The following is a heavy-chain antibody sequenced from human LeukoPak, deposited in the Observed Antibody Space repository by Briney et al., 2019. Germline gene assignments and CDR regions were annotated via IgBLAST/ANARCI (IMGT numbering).Heavy chain of an antibody. CDR3: ARGYYYDSTGYYVGHPYFDY. V-gene: IGHV3-66*01. CDR1: GFTVSSNY. CDR2: IYSGGST. D-gene: IGHD3-22*01. J-gene: IGHJ4*02. Sequence: GGSLRLSCAASGFTVSSNYMRWVRQAPGKGLEWVSVIYSGGSTYYADSVKGRFTISRDNSKNTLYLQMNSLRAEDTAVYYCARGYYYDSTGYYVGHPYFDYWGQGTLVTVSS.